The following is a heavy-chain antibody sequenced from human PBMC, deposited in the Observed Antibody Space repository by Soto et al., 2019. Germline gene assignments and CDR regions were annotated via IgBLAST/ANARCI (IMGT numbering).Heavy chain of an antibody. V-gene: IGHV1-8*01. CDR2: MNPNSGNT. Sequence: ASVKVSCKASGYTFTSYDINWVRQATGQGLEWMGWMNPNSGNTGYAQKFQGRVTMTRNTSISTAYMELSSLRSEDTAVYYCARTTFTDYSYINWFDPWGQGTLVTVSS. CDR1: GYTFTSYD. D-gene: IGHD4-4*01. CDR3: ARTTFTDYSYINWFDP. J-gene: IGHJ5*02.